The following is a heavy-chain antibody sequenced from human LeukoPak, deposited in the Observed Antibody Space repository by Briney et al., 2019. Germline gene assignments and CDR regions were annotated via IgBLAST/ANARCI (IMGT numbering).Heavy chain of an antibody. CDR2: IYAGGST. Sequence: GGSLRLSCAASGFTVSSNYMRWVRQAPGKGLEWVSVIYAGGSTYYADSVKGRFTISRDNSKNTVYLQMNSLRAEDTAVYYCARDRLTASRGGYFDLWGRGTLVTVSS. J-gene: IGHJ2*01. D-gene: IGHD2-21*02. V-gene: IGHV3-66*01. CDR3: ARDRLTASRGGYFDL. CDR1: GFTVSSNY.